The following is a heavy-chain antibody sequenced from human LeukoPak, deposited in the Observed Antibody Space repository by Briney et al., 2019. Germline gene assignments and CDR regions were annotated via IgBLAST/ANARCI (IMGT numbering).Heavy chain of an antibody. CDR1: GGSISSYY. CDR3: AAEGVAGKGGYNWFDP. V-gene: IGHV4-59*06. Sequence: SETLSLTCTVSGGSISSYYWSWIRQPPGKGLEWIGYIYYSGSTYYNPSLKSRVTISVDTSKNQFSLKLSSVTAADTAVYYCAAEGVAGKGGYNWFDPWGQGTLVTVSS. D-gene: IGHD6-19*01. J-gene: IGHJ5*02. CDR2: IYYSGST.